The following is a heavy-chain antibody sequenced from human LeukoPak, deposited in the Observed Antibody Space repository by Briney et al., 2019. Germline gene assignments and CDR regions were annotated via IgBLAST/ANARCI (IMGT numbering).Heavy chain of an antibody. J-gene: IGHJ4*02. CDR3: ATVDTAMVYFDY. CDR2: INPNSGGT. CDR1: GYTFTSYY. Sequence: ASVKVSCKASGYTFTSYYMHWVRQAPGQGLEWMGWINPNSGGTNYAQKFQGRVTMTRDTSISTAYMELSRLRSDDTAVYYCATVDTAMVYFDYWGQGTLVTVSS. V-gene: IGHV1-2*02. D-gene: IGHD5-18*01.